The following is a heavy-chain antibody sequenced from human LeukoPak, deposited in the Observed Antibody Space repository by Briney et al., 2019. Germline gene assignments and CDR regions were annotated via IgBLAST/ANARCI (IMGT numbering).Heavy chain of an antibody. V-gene: IGHV4-61*02. CDR1: GYSISSGTYY. CDR2: ISTSGST. CDR3: ARDGAYHDSSGSYYGVGDDY. J-gene: IGHJ4*02. Sequence: PSETLSLTCTVSGYSISSGTYYWTWIRQPAGKGLEWIGRISTSGSTNYNPSLKSRVTISLDTSKNQFSLKLSSVTAADTAVFYCARDGAYHDSSGSYYGVGDDYWGQGTLVTVSS. D-gene: IGHD3-22*01.